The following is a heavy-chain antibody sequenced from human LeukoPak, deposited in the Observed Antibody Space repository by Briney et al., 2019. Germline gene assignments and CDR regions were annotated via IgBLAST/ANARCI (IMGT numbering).Heavy chain of an antibody. D-gene: IGHD6-19*01. J-gene: IGHJ4*02. V-gene: IGHV3-21*01. CDR1: GFTFSIYS. CDR2: ISSSSSYI. Sequence: GPSLRLSCAASGFTFSIYSMNWVRQAPGKRLEWVSSISSSSSYIYYTDSVKGRFTISRDNAKNSLYLQMNSLRAEDTAVYYCARGKAVAGGGDYWGQGTLVTVSS. CDR3: ARGKAVAGGGDY.